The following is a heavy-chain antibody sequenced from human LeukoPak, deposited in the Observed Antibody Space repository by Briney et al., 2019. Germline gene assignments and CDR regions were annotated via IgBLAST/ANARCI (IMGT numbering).Heavy chain of an antibody. Sequence: SETLSLTCAVSGGSISSGGYSWSWIRQPPGKGLDWIGYIYHSGSTYYNPSLKSRVTISVDRSKNQFSLKLSSVTAADTAVYYCARGSIAPRPYYFDYWGQGTLVTVSS. CDR2: IYHSGST. CDR3: ARGSIAPRPYYFDY. CDR1: GGSISSGGYS. D-gene: IGHD2-21*01. J-gene: IGHJ4*02. V-gene: IGHV4-30-2*01.